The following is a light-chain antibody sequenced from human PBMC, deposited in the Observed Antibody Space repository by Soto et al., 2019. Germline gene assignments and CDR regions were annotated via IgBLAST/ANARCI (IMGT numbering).Light chain of an antibody. Sequence: ETRMTQSPSALSASVGDRATITCRASQGLRSCLAWYQQKPGQAPRVLIYAASTTPTGVPARFSGSGSGTDFTLTISSLQAEDFATYYCQQNYTSPLRTFGQGTKVDIK. CDR1: QGLRSC. J-gene: IGKJ1*01. V-gene: IGKV1-12*01. CDR3: QQNYTSPLRT. CDR2: AAS.